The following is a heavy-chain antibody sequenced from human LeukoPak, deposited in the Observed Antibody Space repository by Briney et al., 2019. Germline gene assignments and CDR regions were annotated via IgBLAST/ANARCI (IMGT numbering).Heavy chain of an antibody. CDR2: ISGSSSTI. Sequence: GGSLRLSCAASGFTFSSYSMNWVRQAPGKGLEWGSYISGSSSTIYYADSVKGRFTISRDNGKNTLYLQMNSLRAEDTAVYYCARTPPKGDIDTWGQGTMVTVSS. CDR1: GFTFSSYS. D-gene: IGHD2-21*02. V-gene: IGHV3-48*01. CDR3: ARTPPKGDIDT. J-gene: IGHJ5*02.